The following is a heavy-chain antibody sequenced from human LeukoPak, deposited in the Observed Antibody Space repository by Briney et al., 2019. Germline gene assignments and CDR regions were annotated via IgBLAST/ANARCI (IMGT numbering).Heavy chain of an antibody. CDR3: ARRISTRRGETCSSTSCYFDY. D-gene: IGHD2-2*01. CDR1: GFSISSGYF. V-gene: IGHV4-38-2*01. J-gene: IGHJ4*02. Sequence: SETLSLTCAVPGFSISSGYFWAWIRQSPGKGLAWIGSIFHSGITYYNPSLKSRITISVDTSKNQFSLRLSSVTAADTAVYYCARRISTRRGETCSSTSCYFDYWGQGTLVTVSS. CDR2: IFHSGIT.